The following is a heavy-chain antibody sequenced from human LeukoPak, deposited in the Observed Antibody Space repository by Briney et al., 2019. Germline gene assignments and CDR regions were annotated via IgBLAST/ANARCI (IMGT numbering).Heavy chain of an antibody. CDR2: IYHSGST. V-gene: IGHV4-38-2*02. D-gene: IGHD6-19*01. CDR1: GGSISSYY. CDR3: ARGSGWPANDY. J-gene: IGHJ4*02. Sequence: SETLSLTCTVSGGSISSYYWSWIRQPPGKGLEWIGSIYHSGSTYYNPSLKSRVTISVDTSKNQFSLKLSSVTAADTAVYYCARGSGWPANDYWGQGTLVTVSS.